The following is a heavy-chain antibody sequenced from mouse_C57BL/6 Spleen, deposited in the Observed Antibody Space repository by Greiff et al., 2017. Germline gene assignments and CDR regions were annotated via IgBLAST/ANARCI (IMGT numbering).Heavy chain of an antibody. Sequence: QVQLQQSGAELVRPGTSVKVSCKASGYAFTNYLIEWVKQRPGKGLEWIGVINPGSGGTNYNEKFKGKATLTADKSSSTSYMQLSSLTSEDSAVYIWAREPITTVAATYFDYWGQGTTLTVSS. CDR1: GYAFTNYL. V-gene: IGHV1-54*01. J-gene: IGHJ2*01. CDR3: AREPITTVAATYFDY. CDR2: INPGSGGT. D-gene: IGHD1-1*01.